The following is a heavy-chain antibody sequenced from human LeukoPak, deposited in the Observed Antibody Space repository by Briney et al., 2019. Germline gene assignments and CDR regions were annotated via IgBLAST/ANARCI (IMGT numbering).Heavy chain of an antibody. J-gene: IGHJ4*02. CDR1: GFTFSSYA. V-gene: IGHV3-23*01. CDR2: ISGSGGST. D-gene: IGHD3-3*01. CDR3: ATMGYDFWSGYWPDY. Sequence: PGGSLRLSCAASGFTFSSYAMGWVRQAPGKGLEWVSTISGSGGSTDYADSVKGRFTISRDNSKNTLYLQMDSPGAEDTAEYYCATMGYDFWSGYWPDYWGQGTLVTVSS.